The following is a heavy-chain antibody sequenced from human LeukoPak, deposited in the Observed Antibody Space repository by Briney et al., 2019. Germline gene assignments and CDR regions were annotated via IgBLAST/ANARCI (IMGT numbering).Heavy chain of an antibody. CDR3: AKRRYYDSSGYNRTYYFDY. Sequence: SETLSLTCTVSGGSVSSNYWSWIRQAPGKGLEWIGYIYYSVDTDYNPSLKSRVTISVDMSKKQFSLRLTSVTASDTAVYYCAKRRYYDSSGYNRTYYFDYWGQGILVTVSS. V-gene: IGHV4-59*02. CDR2: IYYSVDT. D-gene: IGHD3-22*01. J-gene: IGHJ4*02. CDR1: GGSVSSNY.